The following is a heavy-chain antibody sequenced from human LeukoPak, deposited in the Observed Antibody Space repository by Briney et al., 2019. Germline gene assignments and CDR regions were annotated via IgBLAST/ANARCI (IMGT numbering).Heavy chain of an antibody. D-gene: IGHD2-15*01. V-gene: IGHV5-51*01. J-gene: IGHJ4*02. Sequence: GESLKISCKGSGYSFTSYWIGWVRQMPGKGLEWMGIIYPGDSDTRYSPSFQGQVTISADKSISTAYLQWSSLKASDTAMYYCARGYCSGGSCYGFDHWGQGTLVTVSS. CDR3: ARGYCSGGSCYGFDH. CDR1: GYSFTSYW. CDR2: IYPGDSDT.